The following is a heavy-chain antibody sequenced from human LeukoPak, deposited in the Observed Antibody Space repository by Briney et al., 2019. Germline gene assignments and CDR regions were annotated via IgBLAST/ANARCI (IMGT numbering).Heavy chain of an antibody. V-gene: IGHV4-30-2*01. CDR2: IYHSGST. CDR3: ARAGYKGTSCLTA. D-gene: IGHD2-2*01. J-gene: IGHJ5*02. CDR1: GGSISSGGYY. Sequence: SETPSLTCTVSGGSISSGGYYWSWIRQPPGKGLEWIGYIYHSGSTYYNPSLKSRVTISVDRSKNQFSLKLSSVTAADTAVYYCARAGYKGTSCLTAWGQGTLVTVSS.